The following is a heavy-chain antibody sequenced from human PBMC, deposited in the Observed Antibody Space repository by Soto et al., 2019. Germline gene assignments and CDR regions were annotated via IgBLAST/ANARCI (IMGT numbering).Heavy chain of an antibody. CDR2: IFPGDSDT. D-gene: IGHD3-16*01. CDR3: VRPNFGALTHFAF. J-gene: IGHJ4*02. V-gene: IGHV5-51*01. CDR1: GYTFTNYW. Sequence: LKISCKAIGYTFTNYWIGWVRQTPGKGLEWMGIIFPGDSDTRYNPSFEGQVTVSADESISTAYLQWNTLKASDTAMYYCVRPNFGALTHFAFWGQGTLVTVSS.